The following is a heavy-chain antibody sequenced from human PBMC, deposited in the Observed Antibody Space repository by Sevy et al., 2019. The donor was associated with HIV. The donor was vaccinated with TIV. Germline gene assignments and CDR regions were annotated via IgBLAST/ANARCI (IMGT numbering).Heavy chain of an antibody. CDR1: GYTFTGYY. CDR2: INPDSGGP. Sequence: ASVKVSCKASGYTFTGYYMHWMRQAPGQGLEWMGWINPDSGGPIYAPMFQGRVTLTRDTSISTAYMDLSRLKSDDTAVYYCVRDDRDGYFEYWGQGTLVTVSS. J-gene: IGHJ4*02. CDR3: VRDDRDGYFEY. V-gene: IGHV1-2*02.